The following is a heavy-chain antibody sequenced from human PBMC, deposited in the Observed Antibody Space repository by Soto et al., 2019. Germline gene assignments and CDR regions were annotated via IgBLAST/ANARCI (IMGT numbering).Heavy chain of an antibody. CDR2: IIPIFGTA. CDR3: AREGCSGGSCYAPFDP. CDR1: GGTFSSYA. Sequence: SVKVSCKASGGTFSSYAISWVRQAPGQGLEWMGGIIPIFGTANYAQKFQGRVTITADESTSTAYMELSSLRSEDTAVYYCAREGCSGGSCYAPFDPWGQGTLVTVSS. V-gene: IGHV1-69*13. J-gene: IGHJ5*02. D-gene: IGHD2-15*01.